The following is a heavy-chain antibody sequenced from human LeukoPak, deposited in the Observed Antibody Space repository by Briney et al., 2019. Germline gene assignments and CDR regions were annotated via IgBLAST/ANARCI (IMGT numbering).Heavy chain of an antibody. CDR1: DYSIGSGFY. D-gene: IGHD3-22*01. CDR2: IYHNGVT. Sequence: SETLSLTCTVSDYSIGSGFYWGWIRQSPGKGLEWIGSIYHNGVTFYNPSLRSRVSISLDTSKNQFSLRLSSVTAADTAVYYCARDPHLNYDDSAPYWDYWGRGTLVTVSS. V-gene: IGHV4-38-2*02. CDR3: ARDPHLNYDDSAPYWDY. J-gene: IGHJ4*02.